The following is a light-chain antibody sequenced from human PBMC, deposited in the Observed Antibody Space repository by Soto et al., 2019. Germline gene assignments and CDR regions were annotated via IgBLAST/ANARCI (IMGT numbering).Light chain of an antibody. CDR3: LQDYNDPYT. Sequence: AIQITESPSSLSASVGDRVTITCRASQDISNDLGWYQQKPGRAPKLLIYDTTNLQSGVPSRFSGSGSGTDLTLTISSLQSEDFAAYYCLQDYNDPYTFCQGTKLEIK. V-gene: IGKV1-6*01. CDR2: DTT. J-gene: IGKJ2*01. CDR1: QDISND.